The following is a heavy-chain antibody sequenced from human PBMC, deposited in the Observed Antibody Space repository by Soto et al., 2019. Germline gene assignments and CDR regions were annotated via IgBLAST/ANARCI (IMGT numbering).Heavy chain of an antibody. V-gene: IGHV1-18*01. Sequence: QVQLVQSGAEVKKPGASVKVSCKAAGYTFTTYGISWVRQAPGQGLEWMGWMNVYNRNTHYAQKFQGRVTLTTDICTSTAYMELRSLRCDDTAVYSCESEGRTGYKSAWTRFDPWGQGTLVTVSS. D-gene: IGHD6-19*01. CDR3: ESEGRTGYKSAWTRFDP. J-gene: IGHJ5*02. CDR1: GYTFTTYG. CDR2: MNVYNRNT.